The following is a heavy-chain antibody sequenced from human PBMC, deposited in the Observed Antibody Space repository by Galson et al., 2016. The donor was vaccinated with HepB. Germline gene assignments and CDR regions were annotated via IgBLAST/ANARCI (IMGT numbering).Heavy chain of an antibody. CDR2: TSYNDGTK. CDR1: GFTFDSYV. V-gene: IGHV3-23*01. Sequence: LRLSCAASGFTFDSYVMGWVRQAPGKGLEWVSSTSYNDGTKYYADSVKGRFAISRDNSKNTLYLQMNSLRAEDTAVYYCAKDSRITWPSYFDYWGQGILVTVSS. J-gene: IGHJ4*02. CDR3: AKDSRITWPSYFDY.